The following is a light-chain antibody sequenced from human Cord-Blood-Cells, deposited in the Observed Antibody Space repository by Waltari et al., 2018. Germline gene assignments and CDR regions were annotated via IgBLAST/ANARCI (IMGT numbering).Light chain of an antibody. Sequence: IQMTQSPSSLSASVGDRVTITCRASQSISSYLNWYQQKPGKAPKLLIYAASSLQSGVPSRFSGSGSGTDFTLTISSLQPEDFATYYCQQSYSTPPNTFDQGTKLEIK. CDR1: QSISSY. CDR2: AAS. J-gene: IGKJ2*01. CDR3: QQSYSTPPNT. V-gene: IGKV1-39*01.